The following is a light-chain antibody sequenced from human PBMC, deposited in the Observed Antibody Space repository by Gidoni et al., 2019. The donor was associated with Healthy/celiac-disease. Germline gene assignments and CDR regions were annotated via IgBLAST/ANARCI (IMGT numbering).Light chain of an antibody. Sequence: EIVLTQSPATLSLSPGERATLSCRASQSVSSYLAWYQQKPGQAPRLLIYDASNRATGIPARFSGSGSGTDFTLTSSSQEPEDFAVYYCQQRSNWPPARTFGGGTKVEIK. CDR2: DAS. V-gene: IGKV3-11*01. J-gene: IGKJ4*01. CDR1: QSVSSY. CDR3: QQRSNWPPART.